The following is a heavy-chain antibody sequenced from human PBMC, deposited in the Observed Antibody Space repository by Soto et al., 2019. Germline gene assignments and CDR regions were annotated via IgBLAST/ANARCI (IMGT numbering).Heavy chain of an antibody. V-gene: IGHV1-3*01. J-gene: IGHJ4*02. CDR1: GYTFTDYA. CDR3: ARDTGYTFGSLNY. CDR2: MNAGVGNT. Sequence: HVELVQSGADVKKPGASVTISCKASGYTFTDYALHWVRQAPGQRLEWMGWMNAGVGNTLYSQKFQGRITITRDTSASTIYMELSSLKSGDTAIYYCARDTGYTFGSLNYWGPGTLVTVSS. D-gene: IGHD5-18*01.